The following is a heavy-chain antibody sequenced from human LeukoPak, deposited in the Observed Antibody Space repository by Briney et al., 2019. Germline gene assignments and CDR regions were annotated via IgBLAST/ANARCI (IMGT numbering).Heavy chain of an antibody. V-gene: IGHV3-66*02. Sequence: GGSLRLSCAASGFTVSSNYMSWVRQAPGKGLEWVSVINSSGSTYYADSVKGRFTISRDNSKNTLYLQMNSLRAEDTAVYYCATWNPPITIFGVLITAYYYYYMDVWGKGTTVTVSS. CDR3: ATWNPPITIFGVLITAYYYYYMDV. D-gene: IGHD3-3*01. CDR2: INSSGST. J-gene: IGHJ6*03. CDR1: GFTVSSNY.